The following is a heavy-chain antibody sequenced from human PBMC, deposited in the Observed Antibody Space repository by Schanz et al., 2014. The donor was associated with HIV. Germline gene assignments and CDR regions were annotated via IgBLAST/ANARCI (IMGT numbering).Heavy chain of an antibody. V-gene: IGHV3-30*09. CDR1: GFTFSSSI. D-gene: IGHD6-19*01. CDR2: MSHDGFSK. J-gene: IGHJ3*01. Sequence: HVQLVQSGGALVQPGRSVRLSCAASGFTFSSSIMHWVRQAPGKGLEWVAGMSHDGFSKYFADSVKGRFAISREDSKNTVHLQMDSLRPEDTAVYYCAREGESSGRAGLFDLWGQGAMVTVSS. CDR3: AREGESSGRAGLFDL.